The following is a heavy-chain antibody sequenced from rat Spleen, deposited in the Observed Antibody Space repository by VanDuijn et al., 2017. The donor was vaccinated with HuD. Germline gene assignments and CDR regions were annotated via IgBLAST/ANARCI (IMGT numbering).Heavy chain of an antibody. CDR1: GFTFSDYG. D-gene: IGHD1-5*01. CDR2: ISTGGGNT. V-gene: IGHV5S13*01. CDR3: TKVLGGNFDY. Sequence: EVQLVESDGGLVQPGRSLKLSCAASGFTFSDYGMAWVRQAPTKGLEWVASISTGGGNTYYRDSVKGRFTISRDNAKSTLYLQMDSLRSEDTATYYCTKVLGGNFDYWGQGVMVTVSS. J-gene: IGHJ2*01.